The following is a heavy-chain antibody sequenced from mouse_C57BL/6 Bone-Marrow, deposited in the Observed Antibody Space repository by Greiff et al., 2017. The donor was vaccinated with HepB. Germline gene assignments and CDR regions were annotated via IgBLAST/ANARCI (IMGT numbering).Heavy chain of an antibody. CDR2: IDPSDSYT. V-gene: IGHV1-50*01. CDR3: ARDPELWLRRGFDY. Sequence: QVHVKQPGAELVKPGASVKLSCKASGYTFTSYWMQWVKQRPGQGLEWIGEIDPSDSYTNYNQKFKGKATLTVDTSSSTAYMQLSSLTSEDSAVYYCARDPELWLRRGFDYWGQGITLTVSS. CDR1: GYTFTSYW. J-gene: IGHJ2*01. D-gene: IGHD2-2*01.